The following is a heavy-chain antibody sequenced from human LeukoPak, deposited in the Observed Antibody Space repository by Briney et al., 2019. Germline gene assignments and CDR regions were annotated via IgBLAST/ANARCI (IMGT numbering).Heavy chain of an antibody. V-gene: IGHV3-66*02. Sequence: GGSLRLSCAASGFTVSSNYMSWVRQAPGKGLEWVSVIYSGGSTYYADSVKGRFTISRDNSKNTLYLQMNSLRAEDTAVYYCAGAENSGYDRGWFDYWGQGTLVTVSS. D-gene: IGHD5-12*01. J-gene: IGHJ4*02. CDR2: IYSGGST. CDR1: GFTVSSNY. CDR3: AGAENSGYDRGWFDY.